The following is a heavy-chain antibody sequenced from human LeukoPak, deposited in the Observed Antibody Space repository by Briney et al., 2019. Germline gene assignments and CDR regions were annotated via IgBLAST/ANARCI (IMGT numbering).Heavy chain of an antibody. Sequence: SETLSLTCDVSGVSINTCCYYWTWIRQPPGKGLEWIGYKYYSGGTRYNSSLRSRLTISLDSSKNQFSLRLTSVTAADTAVYYCARGRSYGFDFDSWGPGTLVIVSS. D-gene: IGHD5-18*01. V-gene: IGHV4-61*01. J-gene: IGHJ4*02. CDR1: GVSINTCCYY. CDR3: ARGRSYGFDFDS. CDR2: KYYSGGT.